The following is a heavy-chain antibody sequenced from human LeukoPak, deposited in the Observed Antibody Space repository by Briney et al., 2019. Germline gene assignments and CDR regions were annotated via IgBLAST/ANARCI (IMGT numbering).Heavy chain of an antibody. D-gene: IGHD4/OR15-4a*01. CDR2: ISPYNANT. CDR1: GYTFTSYG. J-gene: IGHJ4*02. CDR3: ARKPPNLAFDY. V-gene: IGHV1-18*04. Sequence: ASVKVSCKASGYTFTSYGLSWVRQAPGQGLEWMGRISPYNANTHYAQKVQGRVTMTTDTSTSTAYMELRSLRSDDTAVYYCARKPPNLAFDYWGQGTLVTVSS.